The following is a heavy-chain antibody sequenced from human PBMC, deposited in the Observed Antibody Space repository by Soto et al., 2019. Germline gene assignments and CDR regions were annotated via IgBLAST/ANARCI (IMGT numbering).Heavy chain of an antibody. CDR1: GGTFSSYA. J-gene: IGHJ6*02. CDR2: IIPIFGTA. CDR3: ATRGSGSGGHYYYYGMDV. V-gene: IGHV1-69*12. D-gene: IGHD3-10*01. Sequence: QVQLVQSGAEVKKPGSSVKVSCKASGGTFSSYAISWVRQAPGQGLEWMGGIIPIFGTANYAQKFQGRVTITADESTSTAYMELSSLRSEDTAVYYCATRGSGSGGHYYYYGMDVWGQGTTVTVSS.